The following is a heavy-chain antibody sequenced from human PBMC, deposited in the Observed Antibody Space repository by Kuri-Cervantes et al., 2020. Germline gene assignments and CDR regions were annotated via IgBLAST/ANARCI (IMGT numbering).Heavy chain of an antibody. CDR1: GFTFPSYA. V-gene: IGHV3-30-3*01. CDR3: ARGTTQPHDTDRYFFDY. D-gene: IGHD1-1*01. J-gene: IGHJ4*02. Sequence: GESLKISCAVSGFTFPSYAMHWVRQAPGKGPEWMAIISFDGGNKYYADSVKGRFTISRDNSKNTLHLQVNSLRAEDTAVYYCARGTTQPHDTDRYFFDYWGQGTLVTVSS. CDR2: ISFDGGNK.